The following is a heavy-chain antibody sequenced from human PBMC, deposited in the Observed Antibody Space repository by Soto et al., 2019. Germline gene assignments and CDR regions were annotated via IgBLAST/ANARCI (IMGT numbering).Heavy chain of an antibody. Sequence: QVQLVQSGAEVKKPGASVKVSCKASGYTFTSYGISWVRQAPGQGLEWMGWISAYNGNTNYAQKLQGRVTMTTDTSTSTAYMEQRSLSSDDTAVYYCARDVGMVATLDLLRGGFVPWGQGTLVTVSS. CDR1: GYTFTSYG. D-gene: IGHD5-12*01. J-gene: IGHJ5*02. CDR2: ISAYNGNT. CDR3: ARDVGMVATLDLLRGGFVP. V-gene: IGHV1-18*01.